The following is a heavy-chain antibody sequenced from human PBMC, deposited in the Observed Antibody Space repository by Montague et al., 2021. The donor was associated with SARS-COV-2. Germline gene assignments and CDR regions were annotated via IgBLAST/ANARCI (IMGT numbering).Heavy chain of an antibody. CDR1: GFTFSSYG. V-gene: IGHV3-33*01. Sequence: SPRLSCAASGFTFSSYGMHWVRQAPGKGLEWVAVIWYDGSNKYYADSVKGRFTISRDSSKNTLYLQMNSLRAEDTAVYYCARGLAVAWRKYFQHWGQGTLVTVSS. D-gene: IGHD6-19*01. J-gene: IGHJ1*01. CDR2: IWYDGSNK. CDR3: ARGLAVAWRKYFQH.